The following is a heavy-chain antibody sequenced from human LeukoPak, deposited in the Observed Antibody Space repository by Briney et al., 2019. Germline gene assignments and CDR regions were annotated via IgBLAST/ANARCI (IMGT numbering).Heavy chain of an antibody. CDR3: AREALEVVRGVMAVRYYYYYYMDV. V-gene: IGHV1-69*05. CDR2: IIPIFGTA. Sequence: SVTVSCEASGGTFSSYAISWVRQAPGQGLEWMGGIIPIFGTANYAQKFQGRVTITTDESTSTAYMELSSLRSEDTAVYYCAREALEVVRGVMAVRYYYYYYMDVWGKGTTVTVSS. CDR1: GGTFSSYA. D-gene: IGHD3-10*01. J-gene: IGHJ6*03.